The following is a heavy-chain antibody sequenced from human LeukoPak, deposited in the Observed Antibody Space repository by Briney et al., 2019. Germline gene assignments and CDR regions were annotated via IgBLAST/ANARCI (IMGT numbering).Heavy chain of an antibody. CDR2: IYYSGST. CDR1: GGSISSYY. Sequence: PSETLSLTCTVSGGSISSYYWSWIRQPPGKGLEWIGYIYYSGSTNYNPSLKSRVTISVDTSKNQFSLKLSSVTAADTAVYYCARDSDYGGIVRDWFDPWGQGTLVTVSS. V-gene: IGHV4-59*12. J-gene: IGHJ5*02. D-gene: IGHD4-23*01. CDR3: ARDSDYGGIVRDWFDP.